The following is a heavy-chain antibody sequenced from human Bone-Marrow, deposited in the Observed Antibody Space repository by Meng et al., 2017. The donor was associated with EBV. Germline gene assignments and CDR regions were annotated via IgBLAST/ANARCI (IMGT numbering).Heavy chain of an antibody. CDR1: GGSISSCYY. J-gene: IGHJ4*02. Sequence: QDLGPGKVNHSRTLALPCIVLGGSISSCYYWCWIRQPPGRGLEWIGIVHYSGSTYYSPSLKSRITVSVDTSKNQFSLRLTSVTAADTAVYYCARPFPSIVSPRLDPFGDWGQGTLVTVSS. V-gene: IGHV4-39*01. D-gene: IGHD5/OR15-5a*01. CDR2: VHYSGST. CDR3: ARPFPSIVSPRLDPFGD.